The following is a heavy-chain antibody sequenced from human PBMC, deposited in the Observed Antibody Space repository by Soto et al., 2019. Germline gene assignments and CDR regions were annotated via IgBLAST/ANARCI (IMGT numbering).Heavy chain of an antibody. V-gene: IGHV4-61*01. D-gene: IGHD3-22*01. CDR3: ARDEWGESSGIYYGMDV. CDR2: IYNSGST. Sequence: QVQLQESGPGLVKPSETLSLTCTVSGGSVSSGSYYWSWIRQPPGKGLEWIGYIYNSGSTNYNPSLKSRVTISVDTSKNQFSLKLSSVTAADTAVYYCARDEWGESSGIYYGMDVWGQGTTVTVSS. CDR1: GGSVSSGSYY. J-gene: IGHJ6*02.